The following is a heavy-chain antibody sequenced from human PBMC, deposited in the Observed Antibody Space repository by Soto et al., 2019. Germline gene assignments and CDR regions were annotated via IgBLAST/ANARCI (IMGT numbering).Heavy chain of an antibody. J-gene: IGHJ5*02. CDR3: ARGDSSGWSANWCDP. V-gene: IGHV1-18*01. D-gene: IGHD6-19*01. CDR2: ISAYNGNT. CDR1: GYTFTSYG. Sequence: ASVKVSCKASGYTFTSYGISWVRQAPGQGLEWMGWISAYNGNTNYAQKLQGRVTMTTDTSTSTAYMELRSLRSDDTAVYYCARGDSSGWSANWCDPWGQGTLVTVSS.